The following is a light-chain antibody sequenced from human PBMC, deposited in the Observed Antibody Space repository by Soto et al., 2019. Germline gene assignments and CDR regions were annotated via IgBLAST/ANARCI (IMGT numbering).Light chain of an antibody. CDR1: SSDVGSYNL. Sequence: QSALTQPASVSGSPGQSITISCTGTSSDVGSYNLVSWYQQHPGKAPKLMIYEGSYRPSGVSKRFSGSKSGNTASLTISGLQAEDEADYYCSSFTSTSTWVFGGGTKLTVL. CDR3: SSFTSTSTWV. V-gene: IGLV2-14*02. J-gene: IGLJ3*02. CDR2: EGS.